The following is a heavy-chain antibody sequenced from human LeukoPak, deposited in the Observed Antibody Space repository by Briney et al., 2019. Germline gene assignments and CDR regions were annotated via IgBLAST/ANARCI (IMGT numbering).Heavy chain of an antibody. D-gene: IGHD4-17*01. CDR2: IYHSGST. J-gene: IGHJ5*02. CDR3: ARQSAELYGDSRINWFDP. V-gene: IGHV4-30-2*01. Sequence: PSETLSLTCTVSGGSISSGGYYWSWIRQPPGKGLEWIGYIYHSGSTYYNPSLKSRVTISVDRSKNQFSLKLSSVTAADTAVYYCARQSAELYGDSRINWFDPWGQGTLVTVSS. CDR1: GGSISSGGYY.